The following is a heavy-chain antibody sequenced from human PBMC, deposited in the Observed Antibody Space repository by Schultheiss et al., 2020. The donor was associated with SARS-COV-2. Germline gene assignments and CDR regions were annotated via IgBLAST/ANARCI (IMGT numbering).Heavy chain of an antibody. V-gene: IGHV3-9*01. CDR2: ISWNSGSI. CDR1: GFTFDDYA. CDR3: VRDRPPAWGY. D-gene: IGHD1-26*01. J-gene: IGHJ4*02. Sequence: GGSLRLSCAASGFTFDDYAMHWVRQAPGKGLEWVSGISWNSGSIGYADSVKGRFTISRDNSKNTLYLQMNSLRAEDTAVYYCVRDRPPAWGYWGQGTLVTVSS.